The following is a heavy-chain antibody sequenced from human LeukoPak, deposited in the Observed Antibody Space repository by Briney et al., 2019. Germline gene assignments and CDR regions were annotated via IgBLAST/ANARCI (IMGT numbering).Heavy chain of an antibody. D-gene: IGHD3-9*01. V-gene: IGHV3-20*04. J-gene: IGHJ6*03. CDR3: ARSTAKLTGYYNYMDV. Sequence: PGGSLRLSCAASGFTFDDYGMSWVRHAPGKGLEWVSGINWNGGSTVYADSVKGRFTISRDNAKNSLYLQMNSLRAEDTALYYCARSTAKLTGYYNYMDVWGKGTTVTVSS. CDR2: INWNGGST. CDR1: GFTFDDYG.